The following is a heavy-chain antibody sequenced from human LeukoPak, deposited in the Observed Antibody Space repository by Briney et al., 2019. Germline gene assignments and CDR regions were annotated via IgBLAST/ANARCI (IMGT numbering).Heavy chain of an antibody. J-gene: IGHJ4*02. CDR1: SGSLGSYY. CDR3: AREYSSSSGKALDY. V-gene: IGHV4-4*07. CDR2: IYTSGST. Sequence: SETLSLTCTVSSGSLGSYYWNWLRQPAGKGLEWIVHIYTSGSTNYSPSLKSRVTMSVDASKNQFSLKLNSVTAADTAFYYCAREYSSSSGKALDYWGQGTLVTVSS. D-gene: IGHD6-6*01.